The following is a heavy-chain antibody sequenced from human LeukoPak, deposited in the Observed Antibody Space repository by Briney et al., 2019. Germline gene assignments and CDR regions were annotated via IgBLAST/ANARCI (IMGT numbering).Heavy chain of an antibody. J-gene: IGHJ5*02. CDR2: INPNSGGT. D-gene: IGHD2-15*01. CDR3: ARGDCSGGSCYWFDP. V-gene: IGHV1-2*02. Sequence: ASVKVSCKASGYTFTGYYMHWVRQAPGQGLEWMGWINPNSGGTNYAQKFQGRVTMTRDTSISTAYMELSRLRSDDTAVYYCARGDCSGGSCYWFDPWGQGTLVTVSS. CDR1: GYTFTGYY.